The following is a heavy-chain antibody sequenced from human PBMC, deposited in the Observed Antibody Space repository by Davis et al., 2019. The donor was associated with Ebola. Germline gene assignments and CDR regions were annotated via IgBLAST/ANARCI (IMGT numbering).Heavy chain of an antibody. Sequence: ASVKVSCKASGYSFTSYDINWVRQATGQGLEWMGWISAYNGNTNYAQKLQGRVTRTRDTSISTAYMELSRLRSDDTAVYYCARDCSGGSCYEVSDYYYGMDVWGQGTTVTVSS. CDR2: ISAYNGNT. J-gene: IGHJ6*02. V-gene: IGHV1-18*01. CDR3: ARDCSGGSCYEVSDYYYGMDV. CDR1: GYSFTSYD. D-gene: IGHD2-15*01.